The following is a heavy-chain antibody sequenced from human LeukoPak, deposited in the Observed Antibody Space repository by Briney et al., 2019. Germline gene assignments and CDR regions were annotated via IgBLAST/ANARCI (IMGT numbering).Heavy chain of an antibody. CDR1: GLTVSSNY. D-gene: IGHD1-26*01. J-gene: IGHJ3*02. CDR2: IYSGGST. CDR3: ARGGSYLSAFDI. V-gene: IGHV3-53*01. Sequence: GGSLRLSCAASGLTVSSNYMSWVRQAPGKGLEWVSIIYSGGSTFYADSVKGRFTISRDNSKNTLYLQMNSLRAEDTAVYYCARGGSYLSAFDIWGQGTMATVSS.